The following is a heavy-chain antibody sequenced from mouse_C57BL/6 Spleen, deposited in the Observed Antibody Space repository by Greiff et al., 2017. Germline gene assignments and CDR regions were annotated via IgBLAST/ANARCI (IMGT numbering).Heavy chain of an antibody. CDR3: TRGCYDYDWFAY. CDR1: GYTFTDYE. CDR2: LDPETGGT. V-gene: IGHV1-15*01. J-gene: IGHJ3*01. D-gene: IGHD2-4*01. Sequence: QVQLQQSGAELVRPGASVTLSCKASGYTFTDYEMHWVKQTPVHGLEWIGALDPETGGTAYNQKFKGKAILTADKSSSTAYMELRSLTSEDSAVYYCTRGCYDYDWFAYWGQGTLVTVSA.